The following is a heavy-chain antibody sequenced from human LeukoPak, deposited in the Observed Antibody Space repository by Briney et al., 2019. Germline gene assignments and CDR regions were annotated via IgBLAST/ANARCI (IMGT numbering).Heavy chain of an antibody. CDR3: ARGGVVTAGEYYFDY. V-gene: IGHV1-2*02. D-gene: IGHD2-21*02. Sequence: ASVKVSCKASGYTFTGYYMHWVRQAPGQGLEWTGWINPNSGGTNYAQRFQGRVTMTRDTSISTAYMELSRLRSDDTAVYYCARGGVVTAGEYYFDYWGQGTLVTVSS. CDR1: GYTFTGYY. J-gene: IGHJ4*02. CDR2: INPNSGGT.